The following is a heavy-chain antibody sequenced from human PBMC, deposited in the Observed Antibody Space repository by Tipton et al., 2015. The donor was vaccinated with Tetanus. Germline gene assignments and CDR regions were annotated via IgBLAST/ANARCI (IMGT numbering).Heavy chain of an antibody. Sequence: TLSLTCTVSGASIGSISYYWSWIRQPPGKGLEWIGRIYSSGTTNYDPSLRGRVTMSIDTSKNRFSLKLDSVTAADTAIYYCARALKQGANWFDPWGQGTLVTVSS. CDR1: GASIGSISYY. D-gene: IGHD3-16*01. J-gene: IGHJ5*02. V-gene: IGHV4-61*02. CDR3: ARALKQGANWFDP. CDR2: IYSSGTT.